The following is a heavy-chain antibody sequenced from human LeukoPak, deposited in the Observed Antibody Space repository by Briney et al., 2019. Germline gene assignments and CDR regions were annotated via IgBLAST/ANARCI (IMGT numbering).Heavy chain of an antibody. CDR2: INHSGST. D-gene: IGHD6-19*01. J-gene: IGHJ4*02. CDR1: GGSFSGYY. CDR3: ASSIAVAGTYY. Sequence: PSETLSLTCAVYGGSFSGYYWSWIRQPPGKGLEWIGEINHSGSTNYNPSLKSRVTISVDTSKNQFSLKLSSVTAADTAVYYCASSIAVAGTYYWGQGTLVTVSS. V-gene: IGHV4-34*01.